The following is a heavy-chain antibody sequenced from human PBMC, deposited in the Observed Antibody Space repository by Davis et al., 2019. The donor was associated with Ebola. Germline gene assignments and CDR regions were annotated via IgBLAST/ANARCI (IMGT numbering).Heavy chain of an antibody. CDR1: GGSISSSSYY. J-gene: IGHJ4*02. Sequence: SETLSLTCTVSGGSISSSSYYWGWIRQPPGKGLEWIGSIYYSGSTYYNPSLKSRVTISVDTSKNQFSLKLSSVTAADTAVYYCAIPDCSGANCYSVYIKNWGQGTLVTVSS. CDR2: IYYSGST. V-gene: IGHV4-39*01. CDR3: AIPDCSGANCYSVYIKN. D-gene: IGHD2-15*01.